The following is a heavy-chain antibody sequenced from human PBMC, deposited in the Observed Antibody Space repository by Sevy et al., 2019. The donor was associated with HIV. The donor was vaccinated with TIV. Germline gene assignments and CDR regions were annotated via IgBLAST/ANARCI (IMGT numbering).Heavy chain of an antibody. V-gene: IGHV4-61*01. J-gene: IGHJ6*02. CDR1: GASVISVSNY. D-gene: IGHD1-1*01. CDR3: ASGPRYNYQFYSMDV. CDR2: ISDSGST. Sequence: SETLSLTCTVSGASVISVSNYWIWIRQPPGKGLEWMGYISDSGSTNYNPSLKRRVTISVDMSKNQFSLNLTSMTAADTAVYYCASGPRYNYQFYSMDVWGQGTTVTVSS.